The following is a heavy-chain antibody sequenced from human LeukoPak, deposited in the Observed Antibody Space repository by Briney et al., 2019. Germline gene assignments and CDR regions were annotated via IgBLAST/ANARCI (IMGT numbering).Heavy chain of an antibody. CDR1: GGSISSGGYY. D-gene: IGHD6-6*01. Sequence: SQTLSLTCTVSGGSISSGGYYWSWIRRHPGKGLEWIGYIYYSGSTNYNPSLKSRVTISVDTSKNQFSLKLNSVTAADTAVYYCAREGRYSGSSVDYWGQGTLVTVSS. J-gene: IGHJ4*02. V-gene: IGHV4-61*08. CDR3: AREGRYSGSSVDY. CDR2: IYYSGST.